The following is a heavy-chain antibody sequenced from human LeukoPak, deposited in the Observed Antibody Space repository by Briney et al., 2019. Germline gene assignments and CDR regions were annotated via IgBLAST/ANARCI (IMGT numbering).Heavy chain of an antibody. D-gene: IGHD3-22*01. Sequence: TALETLSLTCTVSGGSISSSSYYWGWIRQPPGKGLEWIGSIYYSGSTYYNPSLKSRVTISVDTSKNQFSLKLSSVTAADTAVYYCARAKITMIVVVTHPHDAFDIWGQGTMVTVSS. J-gene: IGHJ3*02. CDR1: GGSISSSSYY. CDR3: ARAKITMIVVVTHPHDAFDI. V-gene: IGHV4-39*07. CDR2: IYYSGST.